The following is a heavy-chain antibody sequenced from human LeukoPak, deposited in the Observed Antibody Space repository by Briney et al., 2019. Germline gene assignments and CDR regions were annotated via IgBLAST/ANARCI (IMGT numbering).Heavy chain of an antibody. Sequence: GGSLRLSCAASGFTVSSNYMSWVRQAPGKGLEWVAVIWYDGSNKYYADSVKGRFTISRDNAKNSLFLQMNSLRAEDTAVYYCASRPYDNGGYYYVWGQGTLVTVSS. J-gene: IGHJ4*02. D-gene: IGHD3-22*01. CDR1: GFTVSSNY. CDR2: IWYDGSNK. CDR3: ASRPYDNGGYYYV. V-gene: IGHV3-33*03.